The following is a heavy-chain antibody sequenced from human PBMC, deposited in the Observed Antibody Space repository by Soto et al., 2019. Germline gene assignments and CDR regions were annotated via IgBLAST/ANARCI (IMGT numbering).Heavy chain of an antibody. V-gene: IGHV4-59*01. J-gene: IGHJ5*02. CDR2: SDSSGKT. D-gene: IGHD2-2*01. Sequence: SASLSLTWPVSGGSHRNFFWSRIRQRPGKGMEWIGNSDSSGKTDYTPSIETRVTMCIDANMNQTSLKLISVTAADMAVYFCVRTFPAAPRVVLSHSLLVPWGSGIRVIGSS. CDR3: VRTFPAAPRVVLSHSLLVP. CDR1: GGSHRNFF.